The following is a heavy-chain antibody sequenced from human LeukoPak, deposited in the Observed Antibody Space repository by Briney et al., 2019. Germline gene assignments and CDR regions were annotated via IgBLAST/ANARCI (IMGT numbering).Heavy chain of an antibody. J-gene: IGHJ4*02. Sequence: GGSLRLSCAASGFTFSSYAMSWVRQAPGKGLEWVSAISGSGGSTYYADSVKGRFTISRDNSKNTLYLQMNSLRAEDTAVYYCAKEGGYYDFWSGYYPVWYFDYWGQGTLVTASS. CDR2: ISGSGGST. CDR3: AKEGGYYDFWSGYYPVWYFDY. V-gene: IGHV3-23*01. CDR1: GFTFSSYA. D-gene: IGHD3-3*01.